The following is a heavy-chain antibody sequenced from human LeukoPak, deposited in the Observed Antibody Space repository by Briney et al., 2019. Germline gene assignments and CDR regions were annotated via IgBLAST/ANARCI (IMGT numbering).Heavy chain of an antibody. J-gene: IGHJ5*02. CDR1: GGTFSSYA. Sequence: ASVKVSCKASGGTFSSYAISWVRQAPGQGLEWMGRIIPILGIANYAQKFQGRVTITAEKSTSTAYMELSSLRSGDTAVYYCASRVVAARPFDPWGQGTLVTVSS. CDR2: IIPILGIA. CDR3: ASRVVAARPFDP. D-gene: IGHD6-6*01. V-gene: IGHV1-69*04.